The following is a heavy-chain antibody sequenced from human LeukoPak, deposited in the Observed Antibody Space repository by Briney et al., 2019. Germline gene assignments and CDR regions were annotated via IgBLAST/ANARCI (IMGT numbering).Heavy chain of an antibody. D-gene: IGHD1-26*01. Sequence: GGSLRLSCAASGFPVSSNYMSWVRQAPGKGLEWVSVLYSGGSTYYADSVKGRFSISRDNSKNTLYLQLNSLRVDDTAEYYCAKAHGGSYHSGIDWGQGTLVIVSS. CDR2: LYSGGST. V-gene: IGHV3-53*01. CDR3: AKAHGGSYHSGID. CDR1: GFPVSSNY. J-gene: IGHJ4*02.